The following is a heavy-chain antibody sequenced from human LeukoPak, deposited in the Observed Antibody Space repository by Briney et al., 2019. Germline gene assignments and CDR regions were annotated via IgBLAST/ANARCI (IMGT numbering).Heavy chain of an antibody. D-gene: IGHD2-15*01. J-gene: IGHJ3*01. CDR2: INAGNGNT. Sequence: GASVKVSCKASGYTFATSVMHWVRQAPGQRLEWMGWINAGNGNTKYSQRLQGRVTITRDTSAATAYMDLSSLRSEDTAVYYCATHQRGVVVIAPYAFDVWGHGTMVTVSA. CDR1: GYTFATSV. CDR3: ATHQRGVVVIAPYAFDV. V-gene: IGHV1-3*01.